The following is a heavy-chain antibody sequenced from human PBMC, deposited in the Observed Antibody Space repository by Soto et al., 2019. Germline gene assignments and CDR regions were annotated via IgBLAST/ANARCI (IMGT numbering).Heavy chain of an antibody. Sequence: SVKVSCKAAGGCFSGQAVSWVRQAPCRELEWMGGIIPILHTTNYARQFKGKLTCTADESTNTSSMELTSLTSADTAGHYRGSVPNWGQGTQVTVSS. CDR2: IIPILHTT. J-gene: IGHJ1*01. CDR1: GGCFSGQA. V-gene: IGHV1-69*13. CDR3: GSVPN.